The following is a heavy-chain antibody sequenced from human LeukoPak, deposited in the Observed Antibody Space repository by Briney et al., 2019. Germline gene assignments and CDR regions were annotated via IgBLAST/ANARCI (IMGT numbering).Heavy chain of an antibody. D-gene: IGHD3-9*01. CDR3: AKDHPYYDILTGYYKGPYSDY. V-gene: IGHV3-23*01. Sequence: GGSLRLSCAASGFTFSDYNMNWVRQAPGKGLEWVSAISGSGGSTYYADSVKGRFTISRDNSKNTLYLQMNSLRAEDTAVYYCAKDHPYYDILTGYYKGPYSDYWGQGTLVTVSS. J-gene: IGHJ4*02. CDR1: GFTFSDYN. CDR2: ISGSGGST.